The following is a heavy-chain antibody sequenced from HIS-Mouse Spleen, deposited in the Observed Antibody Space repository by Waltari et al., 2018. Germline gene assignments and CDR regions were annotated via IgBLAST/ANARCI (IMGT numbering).Heavy chain of an antibody. Sequence: QVTLRESGPALVKPTQTLTLTCTFSGFSLSTSGMCVSWIRQPPGNALEWLARIDWDDDKYYSTSLKTRLTISKDTSKNQVVLTMTNMDPVDTATYYCARIAEGYSSGWYAFDYWGQGTLVTVSS. D-gene: IGHD6-19*01. J-gene: IGHJ4*02. CDR3: ARIAEGYSSGWYAFDY. CDR2: IDWDDDK. V-gene: IGHV2-70*15. CDR1: GFSLSTSGMC.